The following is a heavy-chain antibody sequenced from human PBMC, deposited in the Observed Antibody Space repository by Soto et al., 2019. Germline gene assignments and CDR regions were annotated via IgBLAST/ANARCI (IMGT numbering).Heavy chain of an antibody. D-gene: IGHD5-12*01. CDR2: IYYSGST. V-gene: IGHV4-30-4*01. J-gene: IGHJ4*02. CDR1: GGSISSGDYY. CDR3: ARDLKWLRFLDY. Sequence: SETLSLTCTVSGGSISSGDYYWSWIRQPPGKGLEWIGCIYYSGSTYYNPSLKSRVTISVDTSKNQFSLKLSSVTAADTAVYYCARDLKWLRFLDYWGQGTLVTVSS.